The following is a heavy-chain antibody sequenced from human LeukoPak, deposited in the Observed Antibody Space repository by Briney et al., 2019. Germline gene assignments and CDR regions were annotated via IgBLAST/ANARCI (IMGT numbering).Heavy chain of an antibody. J-gene: IGHJ5*02. V-gene: IGHV2-5*02. Sequence: TLSLTCTVSGYSISSGYYWGWIRQPPGKALEWLALIYWDDDKRYSPSLKSRLTITKDTSKNQVVLTMTNMDPVDTATYYCALAANPRPGSLWFDPWGQGTLVTVSS. CDR2: IYWDDDK. D-gene: IGHD4/OR15-4a*01. CDR1: GYSISSGYYW. CDR3: ALAANPRPGSLWFDP.